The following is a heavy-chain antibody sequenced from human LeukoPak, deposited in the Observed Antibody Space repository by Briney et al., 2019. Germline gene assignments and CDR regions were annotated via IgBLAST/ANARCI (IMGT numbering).Heavy chain of an antibody. CDR3: ARDYIDDAFDI. V-gene: IGHV3-7*01. CDR1: GFTFSSYW. Sequence: GGSLRLSCAASGFTFSSYWMSWVRQAPGKGLKWVANIKQDGSEKYYVDSVKGRFTISRDNAKNSLYLQMNSLRAEDTAVYYCARDYIDDAFDIWGQGTMVTVSS. J-gene: IGHJ3*02. CDR2: IKQDGSEK. D-gene: IGHD5-12*01.